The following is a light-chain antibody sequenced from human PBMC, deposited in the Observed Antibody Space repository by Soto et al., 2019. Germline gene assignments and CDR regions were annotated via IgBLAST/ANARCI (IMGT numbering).Light chain of an antibody. CDR1: SSDVVNDLL. CDR3: CSYTTSAPYV. J-gene: IGLJ1*01. CDR2: EGT. V-gene: IGLV2-14*02. Sequence: QSALTQPASVSGSPGQSITISCTGTSSDVVNDLLVSWYQQQPGKAPKLMIYEGTKRPAGVSDRFSGSKSGNTASLTISGLQAEDEADYYCCSYTTSAPYVFGSGTKVTVL.